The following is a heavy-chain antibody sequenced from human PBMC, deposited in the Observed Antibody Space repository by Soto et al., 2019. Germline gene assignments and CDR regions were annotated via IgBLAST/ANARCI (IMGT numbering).Heavy chain of an antibody. V-gene: IGHV4-30-4*01. Sequence: TSETLSLTCTVSGGSISSGDYYWSWIRQPPGKGLEWIGYIYYSGSTYYNPSLKSRVIISVDTSKNQFSLKLSSVTAADTAVYYCATYGGNSLGNWFDPWGQGTLVTVSS. D-gene: IGHD4-17*01. CDR3: ATYGGNSLGNWFDP. J-gene: IGHJ5*02. CDR1: GGSISSGDYY. CDR2: IYYSGST.